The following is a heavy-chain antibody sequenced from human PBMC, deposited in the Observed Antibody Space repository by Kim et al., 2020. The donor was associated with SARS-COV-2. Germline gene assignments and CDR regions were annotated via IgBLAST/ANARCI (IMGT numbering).Heavy chain of an antibody. CDR2: INPSGGST. Sequence: ASVKVSCKASGYTFTSYYMHWVRQAPGQGLEWMGIINPSGGSTSYAQKFQGRVTMTRDTSTSTVYMELSSLRSEDTAVYYCARDYSSSWYVNYGKFDPWGQGTLVTVSS. J-gene: IGHJ5*02. CDR1: GYTFTSYY. V-gene: IGHV1-46*01. D-gene: IGHD6-13*01. CDR3: ARDYSSSWYVNYGKFDP.